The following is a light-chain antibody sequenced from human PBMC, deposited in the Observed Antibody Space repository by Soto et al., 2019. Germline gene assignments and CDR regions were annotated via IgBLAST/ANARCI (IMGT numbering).Light chain of an antibody. CDR2: DVS. CDR3: ISYSSRTTLYL. V-gene: IGLV2-14*01. J-gene: IGLJ1*01. Sequence: QSALTQPASVSGSPGQSITISCTGTSTDVGGYNYVSWYHQHPGKAPKLMISDVSNRASGVYIRFSGSKSVNAASLTISGFAAEYGADYYCISYSSRTTLYLFGTGTKLTVL. CDR1: STDVGGYNY.